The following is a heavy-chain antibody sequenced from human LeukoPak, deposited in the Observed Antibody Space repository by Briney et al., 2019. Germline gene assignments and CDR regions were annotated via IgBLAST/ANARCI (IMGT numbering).Heavy chain of an antibody. Sequence: GGPLRLSCAASGFTLSSYWMSGVRQAPGKGREGVANIKQVGSEKYYVDAVKGRFTISSDNAENSLYLQMNSLRAEDTAVYYCARDPGTHYGSSWYYGMDVCGQGTTVTVSS. CDR1: GFTLSSYW. V-gene: IGHV3-7*01. J-gene: IGHJ6*02. CDR3: ARDPGTHYGSSWYYGMDV. CDR2: IKQVGSEK. D-gene: IGHD6-13*01.